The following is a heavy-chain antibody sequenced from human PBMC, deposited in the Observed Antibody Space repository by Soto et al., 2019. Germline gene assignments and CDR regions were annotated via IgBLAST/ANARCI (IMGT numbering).Heavy chain of an antibody. J-gene: IGHJ4*02. CDR3: ARLPACGGDCYFDY. V-gene: IGHV1-18*04. D-gene: IGHD2-21*02. Sequence: ASVKVSCKASGYTFTSYGIRWVRQAPGQGLEWMGWISAYNGNTNYAQKRQGRVTMTPDTSTSTAYMVLRSLRSDDTAVYYCARLPACGGDCYFDYWGQGTLVTVSS. CDR2: ISAYNGNT. CDR1: GYTFTSYG.